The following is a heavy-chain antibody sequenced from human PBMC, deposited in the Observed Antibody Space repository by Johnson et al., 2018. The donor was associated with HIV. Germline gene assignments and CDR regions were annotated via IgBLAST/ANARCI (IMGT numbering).Heavy chain of an antibody. J-gene: IGHJ3*02. CDR3: ARERGYSSVLWKLSEDAFDI. CDR2: IRYDGSNK. Sequence: QVQLVESGGGVVQPGGSLRLSCAASGFTFADYGMHWVRQPPGKGLEWVAFIRYDGSNKYYADSVKGRFTLSRDNSKNTLYLQINSLRAEDTAVYYCARERGYSSVLWKLSEDAFDIWGQGTMVTVSS. CDR1: GFTFADYG. V-gene: IGHV3-30*02. D-gene: IGHD6-19*01.